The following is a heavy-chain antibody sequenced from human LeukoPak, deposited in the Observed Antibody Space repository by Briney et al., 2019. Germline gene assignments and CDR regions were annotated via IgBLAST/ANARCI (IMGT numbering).Heavy chain of an antibody. J-gene: IGHJ4*02. V-gene: IGHV3-48*03. Sequence: GGSLRLSCAASGFTFSNYDMSGVRQAPGKGLEWVSYIDSSGSTIHYADSVKGRFTISRDDAKNSLYLQMNSLRAEDTAVYYCARTKEMATISYFDSWGQGTLVTVSS. CDR3: ARTKEMATISYFDS. CDR2: IDSSGSTI. CDR1: GFTFSNYD. D-gene: IGHD5-24*01.